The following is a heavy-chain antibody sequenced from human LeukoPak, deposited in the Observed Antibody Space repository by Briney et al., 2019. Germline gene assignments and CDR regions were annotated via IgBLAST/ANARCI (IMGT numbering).Heavy chain of an antibody. V-gene: IGHV1-18*01. J-gene: IGHJ5*02. Sequence: ASVKVSCKASGYTFTSYGISWVRQAPGQGLEWMGWISAYNGNTNYAQKLQGRVTMTTDTSARTAYMELRSLRSEDTAVYFCARVTEIPNWFDPWGQGTLVTISS. CDR2: ISAYNGNT. CDR1: GYTFTSYG. D-gene: IGHD1-20*01. CDR3: ARVTEIPNWFDP.